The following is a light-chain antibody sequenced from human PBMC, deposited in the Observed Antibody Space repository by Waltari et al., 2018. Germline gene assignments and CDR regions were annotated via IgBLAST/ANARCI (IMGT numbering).Light chain of an antibody. CDR1: QSVSNW. CDR2: KAS. J-gene: IGKJ2*02. CDR3: QQYKTYWGT. V-gene: IGKV1-5*03. Sequence: DIQMTQSPSTLSASVEDSVTITCRASQSVSNWLAWYQQKPGKAPRLLIFKASTLGSGVPPRFSGRGSGTEFTLTISSLQPDDFATYYCQQYKTYWGTSGQGTKLEIK.